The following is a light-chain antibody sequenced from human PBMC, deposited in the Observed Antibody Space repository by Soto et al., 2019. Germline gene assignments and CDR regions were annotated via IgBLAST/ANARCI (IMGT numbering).Light chain of an antibody. J-gene: IGKJ4*01. CDR3: QQAYTTPPLV. CDR1: QSISSY. CDR2: AAS. V-gene: IGKV1-39*01. Sequence: DIQMTQPPSSLSASVGDRVTITCRASQSISSYLNWYQQKPGKAPKLLIHAASTLQSGVPSRFSGSGSGTDFTLTISSLQPEDFATYYCQQAYTTPPLVFGGGTKVEI.